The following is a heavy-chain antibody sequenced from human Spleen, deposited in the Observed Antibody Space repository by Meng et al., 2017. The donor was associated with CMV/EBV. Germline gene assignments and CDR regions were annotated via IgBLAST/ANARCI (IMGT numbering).Heavy chain of an antibody. CDR1: GFTVSNFG. Sequence: GGSLRLSCAASGFTVSNFGMHWVRQAPGKGLEWVAFIQYDGSKEYYADSVKGRFTISRDNSKNTLYLQMNSLRAEDTAVYYCAKAGYYGSGGYPDYWGQGTLVTVSS. D-gene: IGHD3-10*01. CDR3: AKAGYYGSGGYPDY. CDR2: IQYDGSKE. V-gene: IGHV3-30*02. J-gene: IGHJ4*02.